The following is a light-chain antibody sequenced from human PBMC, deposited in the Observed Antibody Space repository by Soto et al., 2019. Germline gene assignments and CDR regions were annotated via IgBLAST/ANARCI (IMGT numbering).Light chain of an antibody. Sequence: DIQMTQSPSSLSASVGDRVTITCQASQDISNYLNWYQQKPGKAPKLLIYDASNLETGVPSRFSGSGSETDFTFTISSLQPENIATYYCQQYDNLPRTFGGVTKVDIK. J-gene: IGKJ4*01. CDR2: DAS. V-gene: IGKV1-33*01. CDR1: QDISNY. CDR3: QQYDNLPRT.